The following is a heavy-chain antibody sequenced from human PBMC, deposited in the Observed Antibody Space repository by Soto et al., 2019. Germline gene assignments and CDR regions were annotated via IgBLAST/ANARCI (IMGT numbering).Heavy chain of an antibody. V-gene: IGHV4-59*08. D-gene: IGHD3-10*01. CDR1: GGSISSYY. J-gene: IGHJ6*03. CDR3: ARKYGYYYMDV. Sequence: PSETLSLTCTVSGGSISSYYWSWIRQPPGKGLEWIGYIYYSGSTNYNPSLKSRVTISVDTSKNQFSLKLSSVTAADTAVYYCARKYGYYYMDVWGKGTTVTVSS. CDR2: IYYSGST.